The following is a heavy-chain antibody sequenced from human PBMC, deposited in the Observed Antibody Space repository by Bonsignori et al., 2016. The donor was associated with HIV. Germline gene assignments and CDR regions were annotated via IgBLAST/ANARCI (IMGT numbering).Heavy chain of an antibody. V-gene: IGHV4-34*01. CDR1: GGSFSGYY. CDR3: ARGPGAGPTVTTSLRVDY. D-gene: IGHD4-17*01. J-gene: IGHJ4*02. Sequence: SETLSLTCAVYGGSFSGYYWSWIRQPPGKGLEWIGEINHSGSTNYNPSLKSRVTISVDTSKNQFSLKLSSVTAADTAVYYCARGPGAGPTVTTSLRVDYWGQGTLVTVSS. CDR2: INHSGST.